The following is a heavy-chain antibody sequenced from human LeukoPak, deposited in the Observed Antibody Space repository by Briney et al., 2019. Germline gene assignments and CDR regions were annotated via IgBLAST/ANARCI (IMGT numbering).Heavy chain of an antibody. CDR2: IYYVGSP. D-gene: IGHD3-3*01. CDR3: ARLPITKRAMDV. Sequence: SETLSLTCSVSGDSIRSGHSYWGWIRQDPRKGLEWIASIYYVGSPHYNPSLNSRRVTMSVDTTKNQFSLTLTSVTAADTAIYYCARLPITKRAMDVWGQGTTVTVSS. J-gene: IGHJ6*02. V-gene: IGHV4-39*01. CDR1: GDSIRSGHSY.